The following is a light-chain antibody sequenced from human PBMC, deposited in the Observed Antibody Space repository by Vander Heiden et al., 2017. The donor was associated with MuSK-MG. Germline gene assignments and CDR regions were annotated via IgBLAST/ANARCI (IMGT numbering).Light chain of an antibody. CDR3: QQSYSTPYT. Sequence: DIQMTQSPSSLSASVGDRVTITCRASQSISSYLNWYQQKPGKAPKLLSYAASSLQSGAPSRVSGSGSGTDFTLTISRLEPEDFATYYCQQSYSTPYTFGQGTKLEIK. J-gene: IGKJ2*01. CDR2: AAS. CDR1: QSISSY. V-gene: IGKV1-39*01.